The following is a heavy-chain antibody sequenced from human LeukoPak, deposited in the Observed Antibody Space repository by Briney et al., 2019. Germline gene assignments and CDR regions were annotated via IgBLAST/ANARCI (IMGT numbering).Heavy chain of an antibody. CDR1: GFTFSSYA. V-gene: IGHV3-64*01. D-gene: IGHD3-10*01. J-gene: IGHJ4*02. CDR3: AKSGSVSASYYDC. Sequence: GGSLRLSCAASGFTFSSYAMHWVRQAPGKGLEYVSAISSNGGSTYYANSVKGRFTISRDNSKNTLYLQMNSLRAEDTAVYYCAKSGSVSASYYDCWGQGALVTVSS. CDR2: ISSNGGST.